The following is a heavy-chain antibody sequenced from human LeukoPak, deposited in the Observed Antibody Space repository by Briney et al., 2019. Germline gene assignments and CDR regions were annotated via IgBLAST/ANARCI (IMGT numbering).Heavy chain of an antibody. Sequence: GGSLRLSCAASGFTFTSYWMSWVRQAPGKGLEWVSSISSSSSYIYYADSVKGRFTISRDNVKNSLYLQMNSLRAEDTAVYYCARGDGSSWYSYYYYYMDVWGKGTTVTVSS. CDR1: GFTFTSYW. V-gene: IGHV3-21*01. CDR3: ARGDGSSWYSYYYYYMDV. D-gene: IGHD6-13*01. J-gene: IGHJ6*03. CDR2: ISSSSSYI.